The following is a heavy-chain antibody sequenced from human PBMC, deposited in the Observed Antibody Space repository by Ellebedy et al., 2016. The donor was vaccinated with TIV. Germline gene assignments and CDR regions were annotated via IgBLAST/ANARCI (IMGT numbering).Heavy chain of an antibody. Sequence: AASVKVSCKASGGTFTKYAYSWVRQAPGQGLEWMGGIIPILDIKSYAQNFQGRVTITADKSTSTAYMELSSLTSADTAIYYCARDREEADNTFSNVIGHYYMAIWGTGTTVSVSS. D-gene: IGHD2/OR15-2a*01. CDR1: GGTFTKYA. V-gene: IGHV1-69*10. CDR3: ARDREEADNTFSNVIGHYYMAI. J-gene: IGHJ6*03. CDR2: IIPILDIK.